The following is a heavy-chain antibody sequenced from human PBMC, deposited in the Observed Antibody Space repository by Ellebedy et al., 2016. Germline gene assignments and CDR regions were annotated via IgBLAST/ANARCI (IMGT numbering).Heavy chain of an antibody. CDR3: ARGVTPQFDY. CDR1: GFSLNTAG. D-gene: IGHD2-21*02. CDR2: IVSSGST. Sequence: SGPTLVKPTQTLTLTCYFSGFSLNTAGMCINWIRQPAGKGLEWIGRIVSSGSTNYNPSPKSRVTMSVDTSNNQFSLKLNSVTAADTAVYYCARGVTPQFDYWGQGILVTVSS. V-gene: IGHV4-61*02. J-gene: IGHJ4*02.